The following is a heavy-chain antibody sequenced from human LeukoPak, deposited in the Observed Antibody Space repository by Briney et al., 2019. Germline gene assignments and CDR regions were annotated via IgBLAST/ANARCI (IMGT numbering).Heavy chain of an antibody. CDR2: ISYDGSNK. V-gene: IGHV3-30*03. J-gene: IGHJ4*02. CDR3: VADLGDYADF. CDR1: GFTFSSYG. Sequence: PGGSLRLSCAASGFTFSSYGMHWVRQAPGKGLEWVAVISYDGSNKYYADSVKGRFTISRDNAKSTLYLQMNSLKVEGTAVYYCVADLGDYADFWGQGTLVTVSS.